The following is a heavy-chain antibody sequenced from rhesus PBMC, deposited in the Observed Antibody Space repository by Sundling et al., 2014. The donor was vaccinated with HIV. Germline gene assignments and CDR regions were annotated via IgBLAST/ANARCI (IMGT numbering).Heavy chain of an antibody. V-gene: IGHV2-174*02. J-gene: IGHJ4*01. CDR2: IFWDDDK. D-gene: IGHD6-31*01. CDR1: GFSLNTSGMA. Sequence: QVTLNESGPALVKPTQSLTLTCTFSGFSLNTSGMAVGWIRQPPGKTLEWLAHIFWDDDKRYTTSLRSRLTISKDTSKNQVLLTMTNMDPVDTATYYCVRRGSGWDYWGQGVLVTVSS. CDR3: VRRGSGWDY.